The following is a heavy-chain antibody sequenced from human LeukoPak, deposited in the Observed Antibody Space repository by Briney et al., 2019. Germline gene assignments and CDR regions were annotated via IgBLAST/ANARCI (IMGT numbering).Heavy chain of an antibody. CDR2: IIPIFGTA. J-gene: IGHJ4*02. Sequence: SVKVSCKASGGTFSSYAISWVRQAPGQGLEWMGGIIPIFGTASYEQKFQGRVTITADESTSTAYMELSSLRSEDTAVYYCAARRGKYSSGWYNVDYWGQGTLVTVSS. CDR1: GGTFSSYA. D-gene: IGHD6-19*01. V-gene: IGHV1-69*01. CDR3: AARRGKYSSGWYNVDY.